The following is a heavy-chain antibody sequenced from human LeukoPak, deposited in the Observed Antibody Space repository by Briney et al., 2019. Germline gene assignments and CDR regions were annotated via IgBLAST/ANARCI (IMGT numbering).Heavy chain of an antibody. CDR1: GFTFSSYA. V-gene: IGHV3-23*01. D-gene: IGHD6-13*01. CDR3: TTDGKGSSWYYFDY. J-gene: IGHJ4*02. Sequence: PGGSLRLSRAASGFTFSSYAMSWVRQAPGKGLEWVSAISGSGGSTYYADSVKGRFTISRDNSKNTLYLQMNSLRAEDTAVYYCTTDGKGSSWYYFDYWGQGTLVTVSS. CDR2: ISGSGGST.